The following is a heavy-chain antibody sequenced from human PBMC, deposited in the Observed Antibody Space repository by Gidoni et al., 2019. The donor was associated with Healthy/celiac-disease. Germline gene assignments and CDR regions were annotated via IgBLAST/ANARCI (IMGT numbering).Heavy chain of an antibody. V-gene: IGHV4-38-2*02. Sequence: QVQLQVPGPGLVKPSETLSLTCPVSGYSISSGYYWGWIRQTPGKGLEWIGSIYHRGRPYYNPSLKSRVTISVDTSKNQFSLKLSAVTAADTAVYYCAREEDSYGFDYWGQGTLVTVSS. J-gene: IGHJ4*02. CDR3: AREEDSYGFDY. CDR1: GYSISSGYY. CDR2: IYHRGRP. D-gene: IGHD5-18*01.